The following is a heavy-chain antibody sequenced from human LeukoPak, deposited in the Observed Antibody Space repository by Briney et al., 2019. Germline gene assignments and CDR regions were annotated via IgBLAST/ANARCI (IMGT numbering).Heavy chain of an antibody. V-gene: IGHV3-23*01. J-gene: IGHJ4*02. CDR3: AKGSSSGRPYFFDY. CDR1: GFTFSSYA. Sequence: GGSLRLSCAASGFTFSSYAMSWVRQAPGKGLEWFAAISGGSGSDTYYADAVKGRFTISRDNSKTTMYLGMNTLRAEDTAVYYCAKGSSSGRPYFFDYWGQGTLVTVSS. D-gene: IGHD3-10*01. CDR2: ISGGSGSDT.